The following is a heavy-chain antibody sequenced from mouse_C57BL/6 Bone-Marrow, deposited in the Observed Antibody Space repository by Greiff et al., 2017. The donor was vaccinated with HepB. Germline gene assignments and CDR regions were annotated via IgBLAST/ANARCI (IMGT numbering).Heavy chain of an antibody. D-gene: IGHD1-1*02. CDR2: IHPNSGST. CDR1: GYTFTSYW. Sequence: QVQLQQPGAELVKPGASVKLSCKASGYTFTSYWMHWVKQRPGQGLEWIGMIHPNSGSTNYNEKFKSKATLTVDKSSSTAYMQLSSLTSEDSAVYYGAGGLRVYYARDYWGQGTSVTVSS. J-gene: IGHJ4*01. V-gene: IGHV1-64*01. CDR3: AGGLRVYYARDY.